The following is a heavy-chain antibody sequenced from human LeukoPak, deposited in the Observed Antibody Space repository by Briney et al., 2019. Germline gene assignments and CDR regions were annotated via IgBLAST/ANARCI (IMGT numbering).Heavy chain of an antibody. J-gene: IGHJ4*02. Sequence: SETLSLTCSVSGGSLITSSYYWGWIRQPPGTGLEWIGSIYYTGSTHYNVSLKSRVIISVDASRNQFSLTLTSVTAADTAVYYCASGGYYDSSGYSFCWGQGALVTVSS. CDR1: GGSLITSSYY. CDR3: ASGGYYDSSGYSFC. V-gene: IGHV4-39*01. D-gene: IGHD3-22*01. CDR2: IYYTGST.